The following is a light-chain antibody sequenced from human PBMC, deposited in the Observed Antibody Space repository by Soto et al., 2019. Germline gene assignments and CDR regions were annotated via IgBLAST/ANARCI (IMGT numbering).Light chain of an antibody. CDR1: QSVSRY. V-gene: IGKV3-11*01. Sequence: EIVLTQSPATLSLSPGERATLSCRASQSVSRYLAWYQQKPGQAPRLLIYDASNRGTGIPARFSGSGSGTDFTLTISSLEPEDFAVYYCQQRINWPVTFGPGTKVD. CDR3: QQRINWPVT. J-gene: IGKJ3*01. CDR2: DAS.